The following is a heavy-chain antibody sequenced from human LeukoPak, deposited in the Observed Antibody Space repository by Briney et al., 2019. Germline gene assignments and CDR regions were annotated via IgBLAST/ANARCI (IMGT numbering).Heavy chain of an antibody. J-gene: IGHJ4*02. CDR2: INQDGTVE. D-gene: IGHD3-10*01. V-gene: IGHV3-7*04. CDR3: ARDCCASGSLDY. Sequence: GGSLRLSCAASGFTINNYWMNWVRQAPGEGLEWVANINQDGTVEHYVDSVKGRFTISRDNAKNSLYLQMNTLRAEDTAVYYCARDCCASGSLDYWGQGALVTVSS. CDR1: GFTINNYW.